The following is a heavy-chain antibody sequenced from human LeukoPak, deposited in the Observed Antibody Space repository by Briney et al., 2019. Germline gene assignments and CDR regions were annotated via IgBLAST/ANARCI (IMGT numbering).Heavy chain of an antibody. Sequence: GESLKISCKASGYSFTNHWIAWVRQMPGKGLEWMGIIYPGDSDARYSPSFQGQVTISADKSISTAYLQWSSLKASDTAMYYCARQGGSYYDYWGQGTLVTVSS. V-gene: IGHV5-51*01. CDR2: IYPGDSDA. CDR3: ARQGGSYYDY. D-gene: IGHD1-26*01. J-gene: IGHJ4*02. CDR1: GYSFTNHW.